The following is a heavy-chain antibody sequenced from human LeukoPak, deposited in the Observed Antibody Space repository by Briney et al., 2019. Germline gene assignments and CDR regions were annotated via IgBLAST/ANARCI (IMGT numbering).Heavy chain of an antibody. J-gene: IGHJ4*02. V-gene: IGHV3-23*01. CDR1: GFTFSSYA. D-gene: IGHD3-3*01. Sequence: GGSLRLSCAASGFTFSSYAVSWVRQAPGKGLEWVSAISGSGGSTYYADSVKGRFTISRDNSKNTLYLQMNSLRAEDTAVYYCAKRGYDFWSGYYIDYWGQGTLVTVSS. CDR3: AKRGYDFWSGYYIDY. CDR2: ISGSGGST.